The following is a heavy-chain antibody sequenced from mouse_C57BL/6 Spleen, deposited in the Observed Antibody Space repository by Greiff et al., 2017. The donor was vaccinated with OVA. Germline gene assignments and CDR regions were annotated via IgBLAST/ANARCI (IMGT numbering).Heavy chain of an antibody. D-gene: IGHD1-1*01. V-gene: IGHV1-64*01. CDR1: GYTFTSYW. J-gene: IGHJ1*03. CDR3: ARDGSSPMTWYFDV. CDR2: IHPNSGST. Sequence: QVHVKQPGAELVKPGASVKLSCKASGYTFTSYWMHWVKQRPGQGLEWIGMIHPNSGSTNYNEKFKSKATLTVDKSSSTAYMQLSSLTSEDSAVYYCARDGSSPMTWYFDVWGTGTTVTVSS.